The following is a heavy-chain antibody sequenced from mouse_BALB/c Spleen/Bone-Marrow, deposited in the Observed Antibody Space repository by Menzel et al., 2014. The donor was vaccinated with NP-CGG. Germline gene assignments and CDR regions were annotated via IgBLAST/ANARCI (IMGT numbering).Heavy chain of an antibody. J-gene: IGHJ2*01. CDR3: ARLDHKYEGY. Sequence: LQESGPELVKPGASVKMSCKASGYTFTSYVMHWVKQKPGQGLEWIGYINPYNDGTNYNEKFKGKATLTSDKSSSTAYMVLSSLTSEDSAVYYCARLDHKYEGYWSQGTTLTVSS. D-gene: IGHD5-1-1*01. CDR2: INPYNDGT. V-gene: IGHV1-14*01. CDR1: GYTFTSYV.